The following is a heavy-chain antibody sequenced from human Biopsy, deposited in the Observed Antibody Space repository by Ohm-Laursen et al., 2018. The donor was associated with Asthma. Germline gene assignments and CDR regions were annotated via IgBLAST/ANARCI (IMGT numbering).Heavy chain of an antibody. J-gene: IGHJ6*02. V-gene: IGHV3-7*02. Sequence: SLRLSCAASGFNFNIQWMSWVRQAPGKGLEWVANLGPDASETYSVDSMKGRLTVSRDNAKTSIFLQLNTLRVEDTAVHYCASLHYFGMNVWGQGTTVTVSS. CDR2: LGPDASET. CDR1: GFNFNIQW. CDR3: ASLHYFGMNV.